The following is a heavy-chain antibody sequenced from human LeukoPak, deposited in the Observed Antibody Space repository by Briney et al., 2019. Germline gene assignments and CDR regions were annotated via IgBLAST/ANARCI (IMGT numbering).Heavy chain of an antibody. CDR2: IRHDGHT. J-gene: IGHJ3*01. CDR3: ARQVATKGEWAFDV. V-gene: IGHV4-38-2*02. CDR1: GFFITAYY. D-gene: IGHD5-12*01. Sequence: NPSETLSLTCTVSGFFITAYYWGWIRQPPGKGLEWIASIRHDGHTYYNPSLRSQVTISVDMSRNQFSLKLNSLTAADTAAYYCARQVATKGEWAFDVWGQGTMVTVSS.